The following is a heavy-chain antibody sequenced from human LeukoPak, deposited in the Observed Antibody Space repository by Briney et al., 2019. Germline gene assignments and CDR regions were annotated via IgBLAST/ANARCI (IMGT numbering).Heavy chain of an antibody. J-gene: IGHJ3*02. D-gene: IGHD3-22*01. CDR2: ISVYNGNT. Sequence: ASVKVSCKASGYTFNSYDFSWIRQAPGQGLEWMGRISVYNGNTNYAQKFQGRVTMTTDTSTSTAYMDLRSLRSDDTAVYYCARDLPYYDSTGRVPTDAFDIWGQGTMVTVSS. V-gene: IGHV1-18*01. CDR1: GYTFNSYD. CDR3: ARDLPYYDSTGRVPTDAFDI.